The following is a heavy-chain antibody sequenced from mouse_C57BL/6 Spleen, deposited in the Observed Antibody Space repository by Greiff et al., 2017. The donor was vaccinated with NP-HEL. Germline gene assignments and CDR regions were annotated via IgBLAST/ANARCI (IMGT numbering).Heavy chain of an antibody. CDR1: GYAFSSSW. J-gene: IGHJ2*01. Sequence: VQLQQSGPELVKPGASVKISCKASGYAFSSSWMNWVKQRPGKGLEWIGRIYPGDGDTNYNGKFKGKATLTADKSSSTAYMQLSSLTSEDSAVYFCAREEGYGNYGGEYYFDYWGQGTTLTVSS. V-gene: IGHV1-82*01. D-gene: IGHD2-1*01. CDR2: IYPGDGDT. CDR3: AREEGYGNYGGEYYFDY.